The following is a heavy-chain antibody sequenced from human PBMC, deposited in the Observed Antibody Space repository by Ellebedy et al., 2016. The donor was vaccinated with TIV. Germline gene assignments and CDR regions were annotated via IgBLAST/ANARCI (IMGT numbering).Heavy chain of an antibody. CDR3: ARAGYDFWSGYYTDWYFDL. CDR2: IIPIFGTA. J-gene: IGHJ2*01. V-gene: IGHV1-69*06. CDR1: GGTFSSYA. Sequence: ASVKVSCKASGGTFSSYAISWVRQAPGQGLEWMGGIIPIFGTANYAQKFQGRVTITADKSTRTAYMELSSLRSEDTAAYYCARAGYDFWSGYYTDWYFDLWGRGTLVTVSS. D-gene: IGHD3-3*01.